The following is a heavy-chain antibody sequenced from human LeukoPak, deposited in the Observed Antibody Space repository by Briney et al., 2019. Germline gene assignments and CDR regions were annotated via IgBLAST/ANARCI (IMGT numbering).Heavy chain of an antibody. D-gene: IGHD2-8*01. CDR2: IYSSGSI. V-gene: IGHV4-4*07. J-gene: IGHJ5*02. CDR3: ASSPYCTNGLCYQRNWFDP. Sequence: PSETLSLTCTVSGGSINSYYWSWIRQPAGKGLEWIGRIYSSGSINYNPSLKSRVSMSADTSKNQFSLRLSSVTAADTAVYYCASSPYCTNGLCYQRNWFDPWGRGTLVTVSS. CDR1: GGSINSYY.